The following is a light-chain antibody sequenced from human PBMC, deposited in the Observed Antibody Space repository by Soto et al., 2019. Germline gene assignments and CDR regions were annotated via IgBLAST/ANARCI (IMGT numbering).Light chain of an antibody. CDR3: QQRSIWPLT. CDR1: QSVSSY. Sequence: EIVLTQSPATLSLSPGERATLSCRASQSVSSYLAWYQQKPGQPPRLLIYDASNRATGIPARFSGSGSGTDFTLTISSLETEDSAVYFCQQRSIWPLTFGGGTKVEIK. CDR2: DAS. V-gene: IGKV3-11*01. J-gene: IGKJ4*01.